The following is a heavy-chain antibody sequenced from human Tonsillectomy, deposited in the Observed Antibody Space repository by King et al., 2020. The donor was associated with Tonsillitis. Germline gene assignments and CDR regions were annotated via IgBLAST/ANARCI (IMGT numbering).Heavy chain of an antibody. CDR3: TTDHLPHYYYDSSGDMAFDI. Sequence: VQLVESGGGLVKPGGSLRLSCAASGFTFSNAWMSWVRQAPGKGLEWVGSIKSKTDGGTTDYDAPGKGRFTISRDDSKNTLYLQMNSLKTADTAVYYCTTDHLPHYYYDSSGDMAFDIWGQGTMVTVSS. V-gene: IGHV3-15*01. D-gene: IGHD3-22*01. CDR1: GFTFSNAW. J-gene: IGHJ3*02. CDR2: IKSKTDGGTT.